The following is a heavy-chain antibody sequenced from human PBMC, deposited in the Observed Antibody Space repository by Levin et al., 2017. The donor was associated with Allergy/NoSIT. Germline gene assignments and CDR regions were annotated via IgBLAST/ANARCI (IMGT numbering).Heavy chain of an antibody. J-gene: IGHJ4*02. CDR2: VFYSGST. V-gene: IGHV4-59*08. Sequence: SETLSLTCTASGGSISSYYWSWIRQPPGKGLEWIAYVFYSGSTNYNPSPKSRVTTSSDTSKSQFSLRLSSVTAADTAVYYCARLYGSGSFDYWGQGTLVTVSS. D-gene: IGHD3-10*01. CDR1: GGSISSYY. CDR3: ARLYGSGSFDY.